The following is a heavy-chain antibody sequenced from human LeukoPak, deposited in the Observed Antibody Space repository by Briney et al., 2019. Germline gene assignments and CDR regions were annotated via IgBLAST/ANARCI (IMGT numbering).Heavy chain of an antibody. J-gene: IGHJ4*02. V-gene: IGHV4-59*01. Sequence: SETPSLTCTVSGGSINNYYWGWIRHPPGKGLEWIGYISYSGSTNYIPSLKSRVTILVDASKNQFSLKLSSMTAADTAVYYCVRVTTGTVDYWGQGTLVTVSS. D-gene: IGHD1-1*01. CDR1: GGSINNYY. CDR3: VRVTTGTVDY. CDR2: ISYSGST.